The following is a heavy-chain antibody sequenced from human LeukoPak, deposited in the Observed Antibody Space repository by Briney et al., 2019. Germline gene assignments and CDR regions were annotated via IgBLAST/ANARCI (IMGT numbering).Heavy chain of an antibody. Sequence: PGRSLRLSCAASGFTFSSYGMHWVRQAPGKGLEWVAVIWYDGSNKYYADSVKGRFTISRDNSKNTLYLQMNSLRAEDTAVYYCARVMKGSSWYWVNDYWGQGTLVTVSS. CDR2: IWYDGSNK. V-gene: IGHV3-33*01. CDR1: GFTFSSYG. D-gene: IGHD6-13*01. CDR3: ARVMKGSSWYWVNDY. J-gene: IGHJ4*02.